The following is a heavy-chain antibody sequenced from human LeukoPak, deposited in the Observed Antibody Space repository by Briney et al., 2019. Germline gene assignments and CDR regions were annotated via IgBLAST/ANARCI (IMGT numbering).Heavy chain of an antibody. J-gene: IGHJ4*02. CDR2: ISSDGNNK. V-gene: IGHV3-30*03. Sequence: PGRSLRLSCAASGFTFSSYGVHWVRHATGKGLEWLAVISSDGNNKYYTDSVKGRFTISRDNSKNTLYLQMNSLRVEDTAVYYCARGRYSSSSLDYWGQGTLVTVSS. CDR3: ARGRYSSSSLDY. D-gene: IGHD6-6*01. CDR1: GFTFSSYG.